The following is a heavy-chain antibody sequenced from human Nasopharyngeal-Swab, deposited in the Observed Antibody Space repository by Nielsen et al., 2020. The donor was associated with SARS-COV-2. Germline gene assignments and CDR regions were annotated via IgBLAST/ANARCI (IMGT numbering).Heavy chain of an antibody. D-gene: IGHD6-19*01. CDR3: AISGWYYAFDI. Sequence: SETLSLTCTVSGGSINSSSYYWGWIRQPPGKGLEWIGSIYYSGSTYYNPSLESRVTISVDTSKNQFSLKLSSVTAAGTAVYYCAISGWYYAFDIWGQGTMVTVSS. CDR2: IYYSGST. CDR1: GGSINSSSYY. J-gene: IGHJ3*02. V-gene: IGHV4-39*07.